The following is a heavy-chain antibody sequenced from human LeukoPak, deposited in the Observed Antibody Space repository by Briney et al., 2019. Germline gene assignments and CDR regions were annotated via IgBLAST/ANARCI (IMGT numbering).Heavy chain of an antibody. CDR2: IYTSGST. V-gene: IGHV4-61*02. J-gene: IGHJ4*02. Sequence: SQTLSLTCTVSGDSITSGRYYWSWIRQPAGKGLEWIGRIYTSGSTNYNPSLKSRVTISVDTSKNQFSLKLSSVTAADTAVYYCARGLKNYDFWSGQAYDYWGQGTLVTVSS. CDR1: GDSITSGRYY. D-gene: IGHD3-3*01. CDR3: ARGLKNYDFWSGQAYDY.